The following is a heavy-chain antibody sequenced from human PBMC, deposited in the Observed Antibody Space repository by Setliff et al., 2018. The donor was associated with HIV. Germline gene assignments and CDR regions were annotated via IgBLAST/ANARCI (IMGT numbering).Heavy chain of an antibody. V-gene: IGHV1-69*10. CDR2: IIPSGGST. J-gene: IGHJ4*02. CDR3: ARELGYSSSSGPFDY. CDR1: GGTFSSYA. D-gene: IGHD6-6*01. Sequence: SVKVSCKASGGTFSSYAISWVRQAPGQGLEWMGGIIPSGGSTNYAQKFQGRVTMTRDTSTSTVYMELSSLRSEDTAVYYCARELGYSSSSGPFDYWGQGTLVTVSS.